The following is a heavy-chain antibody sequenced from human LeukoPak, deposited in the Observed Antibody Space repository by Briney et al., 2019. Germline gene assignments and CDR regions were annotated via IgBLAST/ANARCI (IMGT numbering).Heavy chain of an antibody. V-gene: IGHV5-51*01. D-gene: IGHD3-10*01. CDR1: GYSFTSYW. J-gene: IGHJ5*02. Sequence: KIGESLKISCKGSGYSFTSYWIGWVRQMPGKGLEWMGIIYPGDSDTRYSPSFQGQVTISADKSISTAYLQWSSLKASDTAMYYCARLARDYYGSGSYYPGVPNWFDPWGQGTLVTVSS. CDR3: ARLARDYYGSGSYYPGVPNWFDP. CDR2: IYPGDSDT.